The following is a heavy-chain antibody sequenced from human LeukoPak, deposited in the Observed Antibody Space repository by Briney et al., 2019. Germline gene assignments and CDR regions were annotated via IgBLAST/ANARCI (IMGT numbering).Heavy chain of an antibody. CDR2: IWYDGSNK. Sequence: PGGSLRLSCAASGFTFSSYSMNWVRQAPGKGLEWVAVIWYDGSNKYYADSVKGRFTISRDNSKNTLYLQMNSLRAEDTAVYYCARDHSSGWYSDYFDYWGQGTLVTDSS. J-gene: IGHJ4*02. V-gene: IGHV3-33*08. CDR3: ARDHSSGWYSDYFDY. CDR1: GFTFSSYS. D-gene: IGHD6-19*01.